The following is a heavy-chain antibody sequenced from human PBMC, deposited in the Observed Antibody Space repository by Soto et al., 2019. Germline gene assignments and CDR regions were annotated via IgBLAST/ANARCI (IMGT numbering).Heavy chain of an antibody. D-gene: IGHD2-2*01. Sequence: SVKVSCKASGGTFSSYAISWVRQAPGQGLEWMGGIIPIFGTANYAQKFQGRVTITADESTSTAYMELSSLRSEDTAVYYCAREGYCSSTSCYPRWFDPWGQGTLVTVSS. CDR2: IIPIFGTA. V-gene: IGHV1-69*13. CDR3: AREGYCSSTSCYPRWFDP. J-gene: IGHJ5*02. CDR1: GGTFSSYA.